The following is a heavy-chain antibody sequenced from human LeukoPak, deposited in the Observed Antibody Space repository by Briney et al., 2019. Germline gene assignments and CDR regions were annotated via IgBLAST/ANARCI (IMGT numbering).Heavy chain of an antibody. CDR2: ISYDGSNK. V-gene: IGHV3-30*04. D-gene: IGHD6-6*01. J-gene: IGHJ4*02. CDR1: GFTFSSYA. Sequence: GRSLRLSCAASGFTFSSYAMHWVRQAPGKGLEWVAVISYDGSNKYYADSVKGRFTISRDNSKNTLYLQMNSLRAEDTAVYYCAKVAALGFGFDYWGQGTLVTVSS. CDR3: AKVAALGFGFDY.